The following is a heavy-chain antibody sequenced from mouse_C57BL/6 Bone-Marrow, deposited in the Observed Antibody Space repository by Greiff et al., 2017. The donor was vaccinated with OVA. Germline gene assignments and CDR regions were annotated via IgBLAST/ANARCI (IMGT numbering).Heavy chain of an antibody. D-gene: IGHD2-3*01. CDR2: IYPGDGDT. V-gene: IGHV1-82*01. J-gene: IGHJ2*01. CDR3: ARDGEDY. CDR1: GYTFTSYT. Sequence: VQLQQSGAELARPGASVKMSCKASGYTFTSYTMHWVKQRPGKGLEWIGRIYPGDGDTNYNGKFKGKATLTADKSSSTAYMQLSSLTSEDSAVYFCARDGEDYWGQGTTLTVSS.